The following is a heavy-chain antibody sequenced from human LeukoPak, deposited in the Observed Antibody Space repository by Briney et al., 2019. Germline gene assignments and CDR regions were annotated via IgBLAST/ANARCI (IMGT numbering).Heavy chain of an antibody. CDR1: GFTFSSYS. V-gene: IGHV3-7*04. D-gene: IGHD3-10*01. CDR3: ARARITMVRGVKGSLYFDY. Sequence: GGSLRLSCAASGFTFSSYSMNWVRQAPGKGLEWVANIKQDGSEKYYVDSVKGRFTISRDNAKNSLYLQMNSLRAEDTAVYYCARARITMVRGVKGSLYFDYWGQGTLVTVSS. J-gene: IGHJ4*02. CDR2: IKQDGSEK.